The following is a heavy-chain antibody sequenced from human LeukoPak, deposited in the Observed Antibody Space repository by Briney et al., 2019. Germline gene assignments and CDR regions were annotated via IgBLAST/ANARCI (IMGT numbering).Heavy chain of an antibody. CDR3: ATGKDRSGYYYSLDY. J-gene: IGHJ4*02. V-gene: IGHV1-69*05. CDR2: IIPIFGP. CDR1: GGTFSTFP. Sequence: GPSVKVSCKASGGTFSTFPISWVRPAPGQGLEWVGGIIPIFGPNYAQKFQGRATISTDLATATAYMELSSLTSEDTSIYDCATGKDRSGYYYSLDYWGQGTLVAVSS. D-gene: IGHD3-22*01.